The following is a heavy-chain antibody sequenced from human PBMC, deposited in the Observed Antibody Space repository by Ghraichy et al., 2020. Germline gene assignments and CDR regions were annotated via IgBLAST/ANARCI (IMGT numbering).Heavy chain of an antibody. Sequence: SVKVSCKASGGTFSSYAISWVRQAPGQGLEWMGRIIPILGIANYAQKFQGRVTITADKSTSTAYMELSSLRSEDTAVYYCASNGGVRGYCSSTSYCSQTYYYYYYMDVWGKGTTVTVSS. CDR1: GGTFSSYA. J-gene: IGHJ6*03. CDR3: ASNGGVRGYCSSTSYCSQTYYYYYYMDV. D-gene: IGHD2-2*01. CDR2: IIPILGIA. V-gene: IGHV1-69*04.